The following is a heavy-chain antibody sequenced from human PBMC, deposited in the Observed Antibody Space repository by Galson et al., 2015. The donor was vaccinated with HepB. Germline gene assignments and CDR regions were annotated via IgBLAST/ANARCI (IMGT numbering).Heavy chain of an antibody. CDR3: ARDYCSSASCYGADYFDY. CDR1: GFTVSDHH. V-gene: IGHV3-72*01. CDR2: YRNKANGDTT. D-gene: IGHD2-2*01. J-gene: IGHJ4*02. Sequence: SLRLSCAASGFTVSDHHMDWVRQAPGKGLEWVGRYRNKANGDTTEYAASVKGRFTTSRDDSKNSLYLEMNSLKTEDTAMYYCARDYCSSASCYGADYFDYWGQGTLVTVSS.